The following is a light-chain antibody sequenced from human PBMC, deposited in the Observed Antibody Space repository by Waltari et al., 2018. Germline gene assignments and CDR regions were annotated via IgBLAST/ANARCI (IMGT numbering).Light chain of an antibody. CDR2: KAS. V-gene: IGKV1-5*03. J-gene: IGKJ2*03. Sequence: DIQMTQSPSTLSASVGHTMTITCRASQSISNYLAWYQQKPGKAPKLLIYKASTSGSGVPSRFSGSGSGTEFTLTINSLQPDDFATYYCQQYNTYSSFGQGTKLEIK. CDR3: QQYNTYSS. CDR1: QSISNY.